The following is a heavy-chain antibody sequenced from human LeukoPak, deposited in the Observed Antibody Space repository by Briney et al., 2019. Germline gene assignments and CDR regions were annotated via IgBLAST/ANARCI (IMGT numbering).Heavy chain of an antibody. J-gene: IGHJ4*01. CDR1: GFTFSNYA. Sequence: GGSLRLSCASSGFTFSNYAMNWVRQAPGKGLEWVSGLSSGGGSTYYADSVKGRFTISRDNSKNTLYLQMNSLRAEDTAVYYYGKLDGSSSSCFDIWGQGTMVTVSS. CDR2: LSSGGGST. CDR3: GKLDGSSSSCFDI. D-gene: IGHD6-13*01. V-gene: IGHV3-23*01.